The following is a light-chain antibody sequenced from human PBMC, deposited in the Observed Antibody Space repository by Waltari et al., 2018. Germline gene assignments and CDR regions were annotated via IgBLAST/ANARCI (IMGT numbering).Light chain of an antibody. CDR2: EVR. J-gene: IGLJ2*01. V-gene: IGLV2-14*01. Sequence: QSALTQPASVSGSPGQSITISCTGSSSDIGAYNYVAWYQHFPDEAPKLLIYEVRNGPSGVSSRSSGSKSGNTASLTISGIQAEDEAHYYCSSYTNTFVVFGGGTKLTVL. CDR1: SSDIGAYNY. CDR3: SSYTNTFVV.